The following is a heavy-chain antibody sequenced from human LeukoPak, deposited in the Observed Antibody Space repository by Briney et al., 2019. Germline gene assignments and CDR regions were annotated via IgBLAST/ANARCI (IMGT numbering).Heavy chain of an antibody. CDR2: IYYSGST. V-gene: IGHV4-31*03. CDR1: GGSISSGGYY. CDR3: ARELSDFWSGSNWFDP. Sequence: SQTLSLTCTVSGGSISSGGYYWSWIRQHPGKGLEWIGYIYYSGSTYYNPSLKSRVTISVDTSKNQFSLKLSSVTAADTAVYYCARELSDFWSGSNWFDPWGQGTLVTVPS. D-gene: IGHD3-3*01. J-gene: IGHJ5*02.